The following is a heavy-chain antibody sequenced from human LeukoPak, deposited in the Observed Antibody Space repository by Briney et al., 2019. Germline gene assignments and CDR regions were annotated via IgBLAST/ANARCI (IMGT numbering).Heavy chain of an antibody. V-gene: IGHV3-9*01. CDR1: GFTFDDYA. D-gene: IGHD3-10*01. J-gene: IGHJ4*01. CDR3: AKDIMVRRVIASSLFDY. CDR2: ISWNSCSI. Sequence: GGSLRLSCAASGFTFDDYAMHWVRQAPGKGLEWVSGISWNSCSIGYADSVKGRFTISRANAKNSLYLQMNSLRAEDTALYYCAKDIMVRRVIASSLFDYWGHGTLVTASS.